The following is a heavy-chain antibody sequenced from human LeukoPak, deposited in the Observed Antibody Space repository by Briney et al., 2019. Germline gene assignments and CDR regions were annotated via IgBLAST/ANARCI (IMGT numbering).Heavy chain of an antibody. CDR1: GFTFSSYG. D-gene: IGHD5-12*01. J-gene: IGHJ4*02. V-gene: IGHV3-7*01. Sequence: GGSLRLSCAASGFTFSSYGMHWVRQAPGKGLEWVANIKQDGSEKYYVDSVKGRFTISRDNAKNSLYLQMNSLRAEDTAVYYCARDLFIVATINWGQGTLVTVSS. CDR3: ARDLFIVATIN. CDR2: IKQDGSEK.